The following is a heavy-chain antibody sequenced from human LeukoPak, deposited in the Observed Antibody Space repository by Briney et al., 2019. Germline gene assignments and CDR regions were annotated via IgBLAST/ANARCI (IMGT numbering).Heavy chain of an antibody. Sequence: GGSLRLSCAASGFTFSSYGMHWVRQAPGKGLGWVAVISYDGSNKYYADSVKGRFTISRDNSKNTLYLQMNSLRAEDTAVYYCAKDWQLAAYYYYYYYMDVWGKGTTVTVSS. CDR3: AKDWQLAAYYYYYYYMDV. CDR2: ISYDGSNK. J-gene: IGHJ6*03. V-gene: IGHV3-30*18. CDR1: GFTFSSYG. D-gene: IGHD6-6*01.